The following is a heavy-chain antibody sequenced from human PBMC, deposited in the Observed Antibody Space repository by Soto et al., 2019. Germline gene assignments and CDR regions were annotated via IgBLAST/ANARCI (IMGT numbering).Heavy chain of an antibody. CDR3: ARHGTTRYFDY. D-gene: IGHD1-7*01. J-gene: IGHJ4*03. V-gene: IGHV4-39*01. Sequence: SETLSLTCTVSGGSISSSSYYWGWIRQPPGKGLEWIGSIYYSGSTYYNPSLKSRVTISVDTSKNQFSLKLSSVTAADTAVYYCARHGTTRYFDYWGQGTMVTVSS. CDR1: GGSISSSSYY. CDR2: IYYSGST.